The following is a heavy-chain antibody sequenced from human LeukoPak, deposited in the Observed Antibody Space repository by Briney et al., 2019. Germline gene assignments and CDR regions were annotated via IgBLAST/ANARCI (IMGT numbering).Heavy chain of an antibody. V-gene: IGHV3-7*01. J-gene: IGHJ4*02. CDR1: GLIVSNNY. D-gene: IGHD1-1*01. Sequence: GGSLRLSCAAYGLIVSNNYMSWVRQAPGKGLEWVANIKQDGSEKYYQDSVKGRFTISRDNAKNSLYLQMNSLRAEDTALYFCARGKGNDYWGQGTLVTVSS. CDR3: ARGKGNDY. CDR2: IKQDGSEK.